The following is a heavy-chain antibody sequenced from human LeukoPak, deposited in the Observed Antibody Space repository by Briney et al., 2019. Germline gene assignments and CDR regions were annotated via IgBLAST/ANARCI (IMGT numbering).Heavy chain of an antibody. CDR2: ISWDGGSN. V-gene: IGHV3-43D*03. CDR3: AKGSSYYGSGSMDV. J-gene: IGHJ6*03. CDR1: GFTLDDYA. D-gene: IGHD3-10*01. Sequence: GGSLRLSCAASGFTLDDYAMHSVRQAPGKGLEWVSLISWDGGSNYYADSVKGRFTISRDNSKDSLYLQMNSLRAEDTALYYCAKGSSYYGSGSMDVWGKGTTVSVSS.